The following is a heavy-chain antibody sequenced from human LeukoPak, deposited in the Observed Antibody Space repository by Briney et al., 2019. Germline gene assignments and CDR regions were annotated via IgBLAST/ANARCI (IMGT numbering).Heavy chain of an antibody. CDR1: GFTFSSYG. V-gene: IGHV3-30*18. Sequence: GRSLRLSCAASGFTFSSYGMHWVRQAPGKGLEWVAVISYDGSNKYYADSVKGRFTISRDNSKNTLYLQMNSLRAEDTAVYYCAKDEYSSSWDRTRSPPHWYFDLWGRGTLVTVSS. CDR3: AKDEYSSSWDRTRSPPHWYFDL. CDR2: ISYDGSNK. D-gene: IGHD6-13*01. J-gene: IGHJ2*01.